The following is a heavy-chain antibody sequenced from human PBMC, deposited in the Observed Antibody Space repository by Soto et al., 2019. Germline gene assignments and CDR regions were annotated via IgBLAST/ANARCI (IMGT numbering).Heavy chain of an antibody. CDR2: INAGNGNT. CDR1: GYTFTSYA. CDR3: ASSYSNYALIDYYSYGMDV. D-gene: IGHD4-4*01. J-gene: IGHJ6*02. V-gene: IGHV1-3*01. Sequence: QVQLVQSGAEVKKPGASVKVSCKASGYTFTSYAMHWVRQAPGQRLEWMGWINAGNGNTKYSQKFQGRVTITRDTSASTAYMELSRLRSEDTAVYYCASSYSNYALIDYYSYGMDVWGQGTTVTVSS.